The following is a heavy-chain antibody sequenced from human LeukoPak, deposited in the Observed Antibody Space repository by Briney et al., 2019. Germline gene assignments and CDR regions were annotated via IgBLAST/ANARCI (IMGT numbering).Heavy chain of an antibody. CDR1: GFTFDDYG. CDR3: ARGGGDSSSWYFDY. D-gene: IGHD6-13*01. Sequence: GGSLRLSCAASGFTFDDYGMSWVRQAPGKGLEWVSGINWNGGSTGYADSVKGRFTISRDNAKSSLYLQMNSLRAEDTALYYCARGGGDSSSWYFDYWGQGTLVTVSS. J-gene: IGHJ4*02. CDR2: INWNGGST. V-gene: IGHV3-20*04.